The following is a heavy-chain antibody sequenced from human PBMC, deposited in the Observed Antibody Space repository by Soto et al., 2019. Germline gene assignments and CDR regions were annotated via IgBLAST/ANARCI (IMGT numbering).Heavy chain of an antibody. D-gene: IGHD1-26*01. J-gene: IGHJ6*02. V-gene: IGHV1-2*02. CDR2: NNPKTGGT. CDR3: AREPSLYKWDHVGSYGLDV. CDR1: GYTFAAFY. Sequence: QVQLVQSAAEVKRPGASVRVSCKASGYTFAAFYIHWVRQAPGQGLEWMGWNNPKTGGTNYAQKFHGRVTMTRETSINTGYMELMRLIPDDTAAYFCAREPSLYKWDHVGSYGLDVWGQGTTVTVSS.